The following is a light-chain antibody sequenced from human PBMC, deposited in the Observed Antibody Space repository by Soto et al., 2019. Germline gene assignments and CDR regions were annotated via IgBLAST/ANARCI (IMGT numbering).Light chain of an antibody. Sequence: EIVMTQSPATLSVSPWERATLSCRASQSVSSNLAWYQQKPGPAPRLLIYDASNRATGIPARFSGSGSGTDFTLTISSLEPEDFAVYYCQQRSNWPITFGHGTRLEIK. CDR3: QQRSNWPIT. CDR2: DAS. J-gene: IGKJ5*01. V-gene: IGKV3-11*01. CDR1: QSVSSN.